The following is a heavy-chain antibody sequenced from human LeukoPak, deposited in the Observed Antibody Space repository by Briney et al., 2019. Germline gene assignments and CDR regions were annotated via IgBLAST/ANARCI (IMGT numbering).Heavy chain of an antibody. J-gene: IGHJ4*02. Sequence: PGGSLRLSCAASGFTFSSYGMHWVRQAPGKGLEWVAVISYDGSNKYYADSVKGRFTISRDNSKNTLYLQMNSLRAEDTAVYYCAKDLTPWDRQLADGIDYWGQGTLVTVSS. D-gene: IGHD6-6*01. CDR1: GFTFSSYG. CDR3: AKDLTPWDRQLADGIDY. V-gene: IGHV3-30*18. CDR2: ISYDGSNK.